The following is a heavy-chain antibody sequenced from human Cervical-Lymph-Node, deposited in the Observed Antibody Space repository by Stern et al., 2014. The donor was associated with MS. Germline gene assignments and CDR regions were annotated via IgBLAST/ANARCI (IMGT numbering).Heavy chain of an antibody. D-gene: IGHD6-13*01. J-gene: IGHJ4*02. V-gene: IGHV3-74*02. CDR3: AVTGHSSSWGHDY. CDR2: INSDGSST. CDR1: GFTFSSYW. Sequence: EVQLLESGGGLVQPGGSLRLSCAASGFTFSSYWMHWVRQAPGKGLVWVSRINSDGSSTSYADSVKGRFTISRDNAKNTLYLQMNSLRAEDTAVYHCAVTGHSSSWGHDYWGQGTLVTVSS.